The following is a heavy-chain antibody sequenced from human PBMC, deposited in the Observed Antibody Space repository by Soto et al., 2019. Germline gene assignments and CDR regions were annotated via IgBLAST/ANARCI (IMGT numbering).Heavy chain of an antibody. CDR1: AFTFGDYY. CDR2: ISSSSTYT. CDR3: ARTVATTNGVADYFYGMDV. Sequence: QVQLVESGGGLVKPGGSLRLSCAGSAFTFGDYYMSWIRQAPGKGLEWVSYISSSSTYTNYADSVKGRFTISRDNAKNSLYLQMNSLRAEDMAVYYCARTVATTNGVADYFYGMDVWGQGTTVTVSS. J-gene: IGHJ6*02. D-gene: IGHD5-12*01. V-gene: IGHV3-11*06.